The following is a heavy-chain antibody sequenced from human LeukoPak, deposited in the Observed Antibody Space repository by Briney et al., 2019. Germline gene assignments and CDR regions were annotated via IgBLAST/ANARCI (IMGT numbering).Heavy chain of an antibody. CDR3: AKERYGDFSH. Sequence: GGSLRLSCAASGFTFDDYAMHWVRQAPGKGLEWVSGISWNSGSIGYADSVKGRFTISRDNSKNTLYLQMNSLRAEDTAVYYCAKERYGDFSHWGQGTLVTVSS. CDR2: ISWNSGSI. J-gene: IGHJ4*02. CDR1: GFTFDDYA. V-gene: IGHV3-9*01. D-gene: IGHD4-17*01.